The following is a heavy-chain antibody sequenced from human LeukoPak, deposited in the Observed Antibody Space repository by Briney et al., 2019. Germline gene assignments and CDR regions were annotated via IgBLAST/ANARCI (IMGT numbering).Heavy chain of an antibody. CDR3: ARVTGSGSYHDY. V-gene: IGHV3-48*03. CDR1: GFTFSSYE. J-gene: IGHJ4*02. Sequence: GGSLRLSCAASGFTFSSYEMNWVRQAPGKGLEWVAYISTSGSTIFYADSVKGRFTISRDNAKNSLYLQINSLRAEDTAVFYCARVTGSGSYHDYWGQGTLVTVSS. CDR2: ISTSGSTI. D-gene: IGHD3-10*01.